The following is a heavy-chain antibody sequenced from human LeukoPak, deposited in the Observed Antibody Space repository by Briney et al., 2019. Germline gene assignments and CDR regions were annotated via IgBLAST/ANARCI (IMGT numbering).Heavy chain of an antibody. J-gene: IGHJ3*02. CDR1: GGSSSGYY. Sequence: SETLSLTCAVYGGSSSGYYWSWIRQPPGKGLEWIGEINHSGSTNYNPSLKSRVTISVDTSKNQFSLKLSSVTAADTAVYYCARRIAVAPGGAFDIWGQGTMVTVSS. CDR2: INHSGST. V-gene: IGHV4-34*01. CDR3: ARRIAVAPGGAFDI. D-gene: IGHD6-19*01.